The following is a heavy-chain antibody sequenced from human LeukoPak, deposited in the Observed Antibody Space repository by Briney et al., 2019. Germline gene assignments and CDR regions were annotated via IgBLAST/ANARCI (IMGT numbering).Heavy chain of an antibody. CDR2: IYSGGST. Sequence: PGGSLRLSCAASGFTVSSNYMSWVRQAPGKGLEWVSVIYSGGSTYYADSVKGRFTISRDNSKSTLYLQMNSLRAEDTAVYYCARDSPQRDRYSSSPDYFDYWGQGTLVTVSS. CDR1: GFTVSSNY. CDR3: ARDSPQRDRYSSSPDYFDY. V-gene: IGHV3-66*02. D-gene: IGHD6-6*01. J-gene: IGHJ4*02.